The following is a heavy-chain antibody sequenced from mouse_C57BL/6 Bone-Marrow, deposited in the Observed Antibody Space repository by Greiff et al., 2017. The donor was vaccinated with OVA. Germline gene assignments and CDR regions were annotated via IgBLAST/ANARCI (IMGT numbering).Heavy chain of an antibody. CDR3: ARGNFGSSFYAMDY. J-gene: IGHJ4*01. CDR2: IDPANDNT. Sequence: VQLKQSVAELVRPGASVKLSCTASGFTLKNTYMHWVKQRPEQGLEWIGRIDPANDNTKYAPKFQGKATMTADTSSNTAYLQLSSLSSEDTAVYCCARGNFGSSFYAMDYWGQGTSVTVSS. CDR1: GFTLKNTY. D-gene: IGHD1-1*01. V-gene: IGHV14-3*01.